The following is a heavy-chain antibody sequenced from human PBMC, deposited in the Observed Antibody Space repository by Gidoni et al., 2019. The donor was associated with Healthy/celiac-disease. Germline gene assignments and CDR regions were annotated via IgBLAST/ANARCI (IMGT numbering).Heavy chain of an antibody. Sequence: EVQLVESGGGLVKPGGSLRLSCAASGFTVSSNYISWVRQAPGKGLEWVSVIDSGGRTYYADSVKGRFNISRDNSKNTLYLQMNSLRAEDTAVYYCARDPAPWIQLWSWGQGTLVTVSS. CDR1: GFTVSSNY. J-gene: IGHJ5*02. CDR3: ARDPAPWIQLWS. V-gene: IGHV3-66*02. D-gene: IGHD5-18*01. CDR2: IDSGGRT.